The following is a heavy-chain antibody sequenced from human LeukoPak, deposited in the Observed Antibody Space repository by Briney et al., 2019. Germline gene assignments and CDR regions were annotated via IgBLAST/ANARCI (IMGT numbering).Heavy chain of an antibody. D-gene: IGHD2-15*01. CDR2: ISNIGST. Sequence: SETLSLTCTVSDGPIRRHYWTWIRQSPVKGLEWIGAISNIGSTKYNPSLRSRVTISIDTSRSQFSLRLSSVTAADTAVYYCGRDALVGYFSYYYIDVWGKGITVTVSS. V-gene: IGHV4-59*11. CDR3: GRDALVGYFSYYYIDV. J-gene: IGHJ6*03. CDR1: DGPIRRHY.